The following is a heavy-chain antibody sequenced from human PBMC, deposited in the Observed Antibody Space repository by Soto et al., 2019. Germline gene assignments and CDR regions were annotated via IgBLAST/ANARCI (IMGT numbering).Heavy chain of an antibody. CDR3: ARGRGYSYGLDP. Sequence: PSETLSLTCTVSGDSISSNNNYLSWIRQPPGEGLEWIGFISYSGTTSYSPSLKSRVAISLDTSKNQFSLSLSSVTAADTAVYYCARGRGYSYGLDPWGQGTLVTVSS. J-gene: IGHJ5*02. CDR2: ISYSGTT. D-gene: IGHD5-18*01. CDR1: GDSISSNNNY. V-gene: IGHV4-30-4*01.